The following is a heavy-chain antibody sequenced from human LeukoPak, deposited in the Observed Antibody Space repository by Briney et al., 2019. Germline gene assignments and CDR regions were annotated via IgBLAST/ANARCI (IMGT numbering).Heavy chain of an antibody. CDR3: ARDHLKPGAPDHYYGLDV. J-gene: IGHJ6*02. Sequence: QPGRSLGLSCAASGFTFSSYGMHGVRQAPGKGLEGVAVIWYDGIYKYYADSVKGRFTISRDDSKNTLYPQMNSLRAEDTAVYYCARDHLKPGAPDHYYGLDVWGQGTTVTVSS. D-gene: IGHD4/OR15-4a*01. CDR1: GFTFSSYG. V-gene: IGHV3-33*01. CDR2: IWYDGIYK.